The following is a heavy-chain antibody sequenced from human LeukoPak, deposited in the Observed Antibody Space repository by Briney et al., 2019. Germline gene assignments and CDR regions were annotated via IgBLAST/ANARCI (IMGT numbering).Heavy chain of an antibody. V-gene: IGHV3-21*01. D-gene: IGHD6-19*01. CDR2: ISGSSSYI. Sequence: GESLRLSCAASGFTFSSYSMNWVRQAPGKGLEWVSSISGSSSYINYADSVKGRFTISRDNAQNSLFLQLNSLRAEDTAVYYCARDPYSSGWYKDAYDIWGQGTMVTVSS. CDR3: ARDPYSSGWYKDAYDI. J-gene: IGHJ3*02. CDR1: GFTFSSYS.